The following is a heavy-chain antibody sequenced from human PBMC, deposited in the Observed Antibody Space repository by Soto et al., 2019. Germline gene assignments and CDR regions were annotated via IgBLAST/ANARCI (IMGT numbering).Heavy chain of an antibody. CDR1: GYTFTSYY. CDR3: ARSKPYYYDSSGYYGDPLDY. Sequence: ASVKVSCKASGYTFTSYYMHWVRQAPGQGLEWMGIINPSGGSTSYAQKFQGRVTMTRDTSTSTVYMELSSLRSEDTAVYYCARSKPYYYDSSGYYGDPLDYWGQGTLVTVSS. J-gene: IGHJ4*02. CDR2: INPSGGST. V-gene: IGHV1-46*01. D-gene: IGHD3-22*01.